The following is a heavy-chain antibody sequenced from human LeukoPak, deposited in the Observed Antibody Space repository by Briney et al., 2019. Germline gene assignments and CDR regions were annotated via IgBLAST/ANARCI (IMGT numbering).Heavy chain of an antibody. CDR2: IWYDGSNK. CDR1: GFTLSSYE. Sequence: GGSLRLSCAASGFTLSSYEMNWVRQAPGKGLEWVAVIWYDGSNKYYADSVKGRFTISRDNSKNTLYLQMNSLRAEDTAVYYCAKDAKVPYSNYVNWFDPWGQGTLVTVSS. CDR3: AKDAKVPYSNYVNWFDP. V-gene: IGHV3-33*06. J-gene: IGHJ5*02. D-gene: IGHD4-11*01.